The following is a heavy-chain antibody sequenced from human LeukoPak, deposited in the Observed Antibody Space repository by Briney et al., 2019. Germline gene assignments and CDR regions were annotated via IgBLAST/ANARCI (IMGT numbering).Heavy chain of an antibody. CDR2: ISSSGSTI. J-gene: IGHJ4*02. CDR3: ARHNYGGNFFDY. Sequence: GGSLRLSCAASGFTFSSYEMNWVRQAPGKGLEWVSYISSSGSTIYYADSVKGRFTISRDNAKNSLYLQMNSLRAEDTAVYYCARHNYGGNFFDYWGQGTLVTVSS. D-gene: IGHD4-23*01. V-gene: IGHV3-48*03. CDR1: GFTFSSYE.